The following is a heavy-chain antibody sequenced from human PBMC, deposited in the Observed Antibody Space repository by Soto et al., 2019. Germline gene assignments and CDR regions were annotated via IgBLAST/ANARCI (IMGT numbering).Heavy chain of an antibody. D-gene: IGHD2-2*02. J-gene: IGHJ6*02. V-gene: IGHV1-2*02. CDR2: INPNSGGT. CDR1: GYTFSGYY. Sequence: QEQLVQSGAEVKKPGASVKVSCKASGYTFSGYYIHWLRQAPGQGLEWMGWINPNSGGTNYAQKFPGRVTGTRHTPTSTDYMELSRLTSDDAAVYYCARALTEGYCTITGCYTRPLYGMDVWGQGTTVTVSS. CDR3: ARALTEGYCTITGCYTRPLYGMDV.